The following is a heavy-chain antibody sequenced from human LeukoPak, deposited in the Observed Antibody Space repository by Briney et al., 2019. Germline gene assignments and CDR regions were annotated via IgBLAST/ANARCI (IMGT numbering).Heavy chain of an antibody. J-gene: IGHJ4*02. CDR3: ATSAGSSSSWEFDY. CDR1: GYSFTSYW. V-gene: IGHV5-51*01. D-gene: IGHD6-13*01. CDR2: IYFGDSHT. Sequence: GSLKISCKGSGYSFTSYWIGWVRQMPGKGLEWMGIIYFGDSHTRHSPSFQGQVTISADKSISTAYLQWSSLKASDTAIYYCATSAGSSSSWEFDYWGQGTLVTVSS.